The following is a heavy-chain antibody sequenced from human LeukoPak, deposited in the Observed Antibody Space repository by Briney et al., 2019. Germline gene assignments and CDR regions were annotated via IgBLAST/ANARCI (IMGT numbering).Heavy chain of an antibody. Sequence: GGCLRLSCAHSGFTFRIYAMQWVCDGPGRRLGRGSDISYEVRNTYYADSVKGRFTISRDNSMTTLYLQMNSLRAEETAVYYCAAYRLLWFGEPTHGGQGALVTVSS. D-gene: IGHD3-10*01. CDR1: GFTFRIYA. CDR3: AAYRLLWFGEPTH. J-gene: IGHJ4*02. CDR2: ISYEVRNT. V-gene: IGHV3-30*01.